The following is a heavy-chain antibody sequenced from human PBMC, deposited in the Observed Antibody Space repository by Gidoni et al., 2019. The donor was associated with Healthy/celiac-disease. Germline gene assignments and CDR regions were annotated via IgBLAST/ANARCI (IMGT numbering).Heavy chain of an antibody. Sequence: EVQLVESGGGLVQPGRSLRLSCAASGFTFDDYAMHWVRQAPGKGLEWVSGISWNSGSIGYADSVKGRFTISRDNAKNSLYLQMNSLRAEDTALYYCAKDIVSTGTGRFSAFDIWGQGTMVTVSS. V-gene: IGHV3-9*01. CDR2: ISWNSGSI. J-gene: IGHJ3*02. D-gene: IGHD1-1*01. CDR1: GFTFDDYA. CDR3: AKDIVSTGTGRFSAFDI.